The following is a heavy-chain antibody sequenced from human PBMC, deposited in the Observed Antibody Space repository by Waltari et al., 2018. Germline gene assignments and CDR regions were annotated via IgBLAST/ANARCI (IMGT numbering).Heavy chain of an antibody. CDR2: ILSDGSNE. D-gene: IGHD6-19*01. CDR1: GFTFRNYG. V-gene: IGHV3-30*03. Sequence: QLVGSGGGVVQPGGSLRLSCAASGFTFRNYGMHWVRQSPGKGLEWVAVILSDGSNEYYADSVKGRFTISRDNSKNTLYQQMNSLRVQDTAVYYCARGSYSSGCDFWGQGTQVTVSS. J-gene: IGHJ4*02. CDR3: ARGSYSSGCDF.